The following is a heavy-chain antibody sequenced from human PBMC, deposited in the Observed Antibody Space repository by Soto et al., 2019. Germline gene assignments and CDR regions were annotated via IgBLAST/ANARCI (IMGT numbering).Heavy chain of an antibody. Sequence: GSLRLSCAASGFTFSSYWMHWVRQAPGKGLVWVSRINSDGSSTSYADSVKGRFVISRDNAESSLYLQMNSLRAEDTAIYHCVRHTCPDCYSIGYWGLGTLVTVSS. J-gene: IGHJ4*02. CDR1: GFTFSSYW. D-gene: IGHD2-21*02. CDR2: INSDGSST. CDR3: VRHTCPDCYSIGY. V-gene: IGHV3-74*01.